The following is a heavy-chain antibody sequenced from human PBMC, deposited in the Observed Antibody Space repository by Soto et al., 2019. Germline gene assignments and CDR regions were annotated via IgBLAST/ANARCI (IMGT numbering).Heavy chain of an antibody. CDR2: IYRTGST. CDR1: GASFTSNDW. V-gene: IGHV4-4*02. CDR3: ASRDPGTSVDY. D-gene: IGHD1-7*01. Sequence: QVQLQESGPGLVKPSGTLSLTCAVSGASFTSNDWWTWVRQPPGRGLEWIGEIYRTGSTNYNPSLKSRVTISRDKSENQCSLKVTSLTAADTAVYYCASRDPGTSVDYWGQGTLVTVSS. J-gene: IGHJ4*02.